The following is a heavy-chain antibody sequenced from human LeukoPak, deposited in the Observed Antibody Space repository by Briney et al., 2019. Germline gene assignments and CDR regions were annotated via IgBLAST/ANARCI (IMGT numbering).Heavy chain of an antibody. CDR3: ARGSGDFRSGYYSFDY. J-gene: IGHJ4*02. CDR2: IGTAGDT. Sequence: GGSLRLSCAASGFTFSSYDMHWVRQATGKGLEWVSAIGTAGDTYYPGSVKGRFTISRENAKNSLYLQMNSLRAGDTAVYYCARGSGDFRSGYYSFDYWGQGTLVTVSS. D-gene: IGHD3-3*01. CDR1: GFTFSSYD. V-gene: IGHV3-13*01.